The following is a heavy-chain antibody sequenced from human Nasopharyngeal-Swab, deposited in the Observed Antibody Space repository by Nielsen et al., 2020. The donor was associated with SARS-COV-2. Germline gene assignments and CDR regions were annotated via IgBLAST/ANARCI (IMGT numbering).Heavy chain of an antibody. CDR2: ICSSGSYI. Sequence: GESLKISCAASGFTFSSYSMNWVRQAPGKGLEWVSSICSSGSYIYYADLVKGRFTNPRANAKNSLSLQMNSLRAEDTAVYYCASSPGDTIFGVVITNYYYYYGMDVWGQGTTVTVSS. D-gene: IGHD3-3*01. CDR3: ASSPGDTIFGVVITNYYYYYGMDV. J-gene: IGHJ6*02. V-gene: IGHV3-21*01. CDR1: GFTFSSYS.